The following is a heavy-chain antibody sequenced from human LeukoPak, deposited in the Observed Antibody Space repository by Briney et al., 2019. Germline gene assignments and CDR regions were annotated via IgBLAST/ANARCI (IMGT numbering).Heavy chain of an antibody. D-gene: IGHD3-10*01. Sequence: GGSLRLACAASGFTFSSYAMSWVRQAPGKGLEWVSAISGSGGSTYYADSVKGRFTISRDNSKNTLYLQMNSLRAEDTAVYYCARTSQTLGAGDYWGQGTLVTVSS. J-gene: IGHJ4*02. CDR2: ISGSGGST. CDR3: ARTSQTLGAGDY. CDR1: GFTFSSYA. V-gene: IGHV3-23*01.